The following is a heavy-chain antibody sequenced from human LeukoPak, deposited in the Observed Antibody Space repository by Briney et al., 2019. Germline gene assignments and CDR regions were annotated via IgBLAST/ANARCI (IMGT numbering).Heavy chain of an antibody. J-gene: IGHJ4*02. CDR2: ISGSGGST. Sequence: GGSLRLSCAASGFTFSSYGMSWVRQAPGKGLEWVSAISGSGGSTYYADSVKGRFTISRDNSKNTLYLRMNSLRAKNTAVYYCAKDRDTAMASFVYRGQRTLWTVSS. V-gene: IGHV3-23*01. D-gene: IGHD5-18*01. CDR3: AKDRDTAMASFVY. CDR1: GFTFSSYG.